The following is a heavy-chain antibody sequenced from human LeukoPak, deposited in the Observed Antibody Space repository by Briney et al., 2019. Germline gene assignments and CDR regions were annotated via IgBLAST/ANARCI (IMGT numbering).Heavy chain of an antibody. CDR2: ISYDGSNK. J-gene: IGHJ4*02. V-gene: IGHV3-30-3*01. CDR3: AREGDDSSGYYEPYFDY. CDR1: GFTFSSYA. Sequence: GGSLRLSCAASGFTFSSYAMHWVRQAPGKGLEWVAVISYDGSNKYYADSVKGRFTISRDNSKNTLYLQMNSLRAEDTAVYYCAREGDDSSGYYEPYFDYWGQGTLVTVSS. D-gene: IGHD3-22*01.